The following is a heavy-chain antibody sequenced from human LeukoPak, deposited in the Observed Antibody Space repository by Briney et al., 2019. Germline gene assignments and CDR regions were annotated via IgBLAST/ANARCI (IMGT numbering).Heavy chain of an antibody. Sequence: GASVKVSCKASGYTFTSYGIGWVRQAPGQGLEWMGWISAYNGNTNYAQKLQGRVTMTTDTSTSTAYMELRSLRSDDTAVYYCARDDIVVVVAATGNFDYWGQGTLVTVSS. D-gene: IGHD2-15*01. J-gene: IGHJ4*02. CDR3: ARDDIVVVVAATGNFDY. CDR2: ISAYNGNT. CDR1: GYTFTSYG. V-gene: IGHV1-18*01.